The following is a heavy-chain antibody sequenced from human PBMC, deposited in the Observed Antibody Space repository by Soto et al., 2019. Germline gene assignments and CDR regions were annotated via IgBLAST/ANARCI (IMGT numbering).Heavy chain of an antibody. D-gene: IGHD3-3*01. J-gene: IGHJ6*02. CDR3: ARNNFWSGPDYGMDV. V-gene: IGHV1-2*04. Sequence: ASVKVSCKASGYTFTSYGISWVRQAPGQGLEWMGWINPNSGGTNYAQKFQGWVTMTRDTSISTAYMELSRLRSDDTAVYYCARNNFWSGPDYGMDVWGQGTTVTVSS. CDR2: INPNSGGT. CDR1: GYTFTSYG.